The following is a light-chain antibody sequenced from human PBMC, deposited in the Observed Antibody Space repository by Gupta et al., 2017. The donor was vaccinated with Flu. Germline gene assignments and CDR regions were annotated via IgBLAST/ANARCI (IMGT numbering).Light chain of an antibody. CDR2: RNN. CDR3: ASWDESMSGRV. V-gene: IGLV1-47*01. J-gene: IGLJ3*02. Sequence: QYVLIQPHSASGNPGQRVTISCSGSTSNVGSDYVYWYQQLPGTAPKLLIYRNNQRPSGVPDRFSSSKSGTSASLAIRGLRSEDEADYYCASWDESMSGRVLGGG. CDR1: TSNVGSDY.